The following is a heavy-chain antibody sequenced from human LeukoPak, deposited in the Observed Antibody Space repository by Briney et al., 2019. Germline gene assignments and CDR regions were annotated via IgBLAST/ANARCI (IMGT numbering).Heavy chain of an antibody. V-gene: IGHV1-69*13. J-gene: IGHJ4*02. Sequence: GASVKVSCKASGGTLSSYAISWVRQAPGQGLEWMGGIIPIFGTANYAQKFQGRVTITADESTSTAYMELSSLRSEDTAVYYCARAQYGGSPFDYWGQGTLVTVSS. CDR1: GGTLSSYA. CDR3: ARAQYGGSPFDY. CDR2: IIPIFGTA. D-gene: IGHD3-16*01.